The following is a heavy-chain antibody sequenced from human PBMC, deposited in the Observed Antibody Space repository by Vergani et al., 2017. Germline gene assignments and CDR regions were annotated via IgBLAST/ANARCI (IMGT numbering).Heavy chain of an antibody. CDR3: ARDRIVVVPAASSPGGFDP. V-gene: IGHV1-58*01. Sequence: QLVQSGPEVKKPGTSVKVSCKASGFTFTSSAVQWVRQARGQRLEWIGWIVVGSGNTNYAQKFQERVTITRDMSTSTAYMELSSLRSEDTAVYYCARDRIVVVPAASSPGGFDPWGQGTLVTVSS. J-gene: IGHJ5*02. CDR2: IVVGSGNT. CDR1: GFTFTSSA. D-gene: IGHD2-2*01.